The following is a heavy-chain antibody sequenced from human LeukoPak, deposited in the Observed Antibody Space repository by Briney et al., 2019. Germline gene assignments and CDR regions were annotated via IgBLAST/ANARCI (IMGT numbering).Heavy chain of an antibody. J-gene: IGHJ6*03. D-gene: IGHD3-22*01. CDR2: ISSSGPTI. CDR3: ARAGYYDSSGYYSYYYYYMDV. Sequence: PGGSLRLSCAASGFTFSSFSMNWVRQAPGKGLEWISYISSSGPTIYYADSVKGRFTISRDNAKNSVYLQMNSLRAEDTAVYYCARAGYYDSSGYYSYYYYYMDVWGKGTTVTVSS. CDR1: GFTFSSFS. V-gene: IGHV3-48*01.